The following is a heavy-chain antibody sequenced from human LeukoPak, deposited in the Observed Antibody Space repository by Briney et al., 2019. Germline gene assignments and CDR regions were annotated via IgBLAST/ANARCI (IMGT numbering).Heavy chain of an antibody. CDR3: ARGYCSSTSCHTSRGGRWFDP. J-gene: IGHJ5*02. V-gene: IGHV4-31*03. D-gene: IGHD2-2*01. CDR1: GGSISSGGYY. Sequence: ESSETLSLTCTVSGGSISSGGYYWSWIRQHPGKGLEWIGYIYYSGSTYYNPSLKSRVTISVDTSKNQFSLELSSVTAADTAVYYCARGYCSSTSCHTSRGGRWFDPWGQGTLVTVSS. CDR2: IYYSGST.